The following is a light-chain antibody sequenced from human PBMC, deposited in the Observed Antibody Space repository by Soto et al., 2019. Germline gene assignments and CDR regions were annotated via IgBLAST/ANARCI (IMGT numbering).Light chain of an antibody. CDR3: QQYSSYPST. CDR1: QRVTTW. Sequence: DIHMTQSRSTLSASVGYRVTITCRASQRVTTWLAWYQQKPGKAPKLLIYKASNLESGLPSRFSGSGSGTEFTLTISSLQSDDFATYYCQQYSSYPSTFGQGTRLEI. CDR2: KAS. J-gene: IGKJ5*01. V-gene: IGKV1-5*03.